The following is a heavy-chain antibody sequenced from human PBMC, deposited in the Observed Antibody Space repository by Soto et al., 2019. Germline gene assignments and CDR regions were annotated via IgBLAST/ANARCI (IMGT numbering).Heavy chain of an antibody. CDR2: INHSGST. V-gene: IGHV4-34*01. Sequence: QVQLQQWGAGLLKPSETLSLTCAVYGGSFSGYYWSWIRQPPGKGLEWIGEINHSGSTNYNPSLKSRVTISVDTSKNQFSLKLSSVTAADTAVYYCARGGQENWFDPWGQGTLVTVSS. CDR3: ARGGQENWFDP. CDR1: GGSFSGYY. J-gene: IGHJ5*02.